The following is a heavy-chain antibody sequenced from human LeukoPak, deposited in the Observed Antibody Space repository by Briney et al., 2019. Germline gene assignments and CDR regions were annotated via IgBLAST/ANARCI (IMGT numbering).Heavy chain of an antibody. J-gene: IGHJ4*02. CDR2: IKQDGSEK. D-gene: IGHD5-18*01. CDR1: GFTFSSYW. V-gene: IGHV3-7*01. Sequence: GGSLRLSCAASGFTFSSYWMSWVRQAPGKGLEWVANIKQDGSEKYYVDSVKGRFTISRDNAKNSLYLQMNSLRAEDTAVYYCARDGGNTAMVDFDYWGQGTLVTVSS. CDR3: ARDGGNTAMVDFDY.